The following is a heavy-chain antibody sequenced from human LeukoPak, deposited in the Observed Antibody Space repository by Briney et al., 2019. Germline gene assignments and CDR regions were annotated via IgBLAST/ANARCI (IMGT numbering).Heavy chain of an antibody. CDR3: ARWSSSWYSFDY. Sequence: PSETLSLTCTVSGGSITSYYWNWIRQPPGKGLEWIGYTSYSGSTDYNPSLKSRATLSVDTSKNQLSLRLSSLTAADTAVYYCARWSSSWYSFDYWGQGALVTVSS. J-gene: IGHJ4*02. CDR2: TSYSGST. CDR1: GGSITSYY. V-gene: IGHV4-59*01. D-gene: IGHD6-13*01.